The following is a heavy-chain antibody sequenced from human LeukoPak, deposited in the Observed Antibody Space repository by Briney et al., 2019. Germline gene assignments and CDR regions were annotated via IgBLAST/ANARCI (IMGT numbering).Heavy chain of an antibody. CDR2: IWYDGSNK. CDR1: GFTFSSYG. J-gene: IGHJ3*02. CDR3: ARDKALYGSGSYYPYDAFDI. Sequence: PGGSLRLSCAASGFTFSSYGMHWVRQAPGKGLEWVPDIWYDGSNKYYADSVKGRFTISRDNSKNTLYLQMNSLRAEDTAVYYCARDKALYGSGSYYPYDAFDIWGQGTMVTVSS. D-gene: IGHD3-10*01. V-gene: IGHV3-33*01.